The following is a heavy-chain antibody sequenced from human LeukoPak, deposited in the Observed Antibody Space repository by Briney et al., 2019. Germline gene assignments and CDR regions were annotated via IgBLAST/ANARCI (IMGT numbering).Heavy chain of an antibody. CDR2: INHSGST. Sequence: PSETLSLTCAVYGGSFSGYYWGWIRQPPGKGLEWVGEINHSGSTNYNPSLKSRVTISVDTSKNQFSLKLSSVTAADTAVYYCARGGLRYFDWFDYWGQGTLVTVSS. CDR3: ARGGLRYFDWFDY. J-gene: IGHJ4*02. V-gene: IGHV4-34*01. CDR1: GGSFSGYY. D-gene: IGHD3-9*01.